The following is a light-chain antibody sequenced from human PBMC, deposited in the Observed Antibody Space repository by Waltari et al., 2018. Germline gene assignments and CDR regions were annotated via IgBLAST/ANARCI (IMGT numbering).Light chain of an antibody. J-gene: IGKJ3*01. Sequence: DIVMTQSPLSLPVTPGEPASISCRSSQSLLHSNGYNYLDWYLQKPGQSPQLLIYLGCNRASGVPDRFSGSGSGTDVTLKISRVEAEDVGVYYCMQAVQTPFTFGPGTKVDIK. CDR1: QSLLHSNGYNY. CDR3: MQAVQTPFT. V-gene: IGKV2-28*01. CDR2: LGC.